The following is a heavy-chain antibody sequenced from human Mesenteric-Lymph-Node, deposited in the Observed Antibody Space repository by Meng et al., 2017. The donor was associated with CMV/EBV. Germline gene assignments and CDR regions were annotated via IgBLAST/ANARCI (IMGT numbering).Heavy chain of an antibody. CDR3: ARPAAAGSFYFDY. Sequence: SETLSLTCTVSSGSISSYYWSWIRQPPGKGLEWIGYIYYSGSTNYNPSLKSRVTMSVDTSKNQSSLKLSSVTAADTAVYYCARPAAAGSFYFDYWGQGTLVTVSS. CDR1: SGSISSYY. V-gene: IGHV4-59*01. CDR2: IYYSGST. D-gene: IGHD6-13*01. J-gene: IGHJ4*02.